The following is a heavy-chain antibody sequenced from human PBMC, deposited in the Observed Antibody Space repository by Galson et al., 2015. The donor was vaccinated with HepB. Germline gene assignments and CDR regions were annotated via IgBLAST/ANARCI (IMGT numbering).Heavy chain of an antibody. Sequence: SLRLSCATSGYTFGDYAMSWVRQAPGKGLEWVAFISAKAYGGTTEYAASVKGRFTISRDDSKSIAYLLMDSLKTEDTAVYFCTRGHFISKPSTIIYWGQGTLVTVSS. CDR3: TRGHFISKPSTIIY. CDR2: ISAKAYGGTT. J-gene: IGHJ4*02. V-gene: IGHV3-49*04. D-gene: IGHD2/OR15-2a*01. CDR1: GYTFGDYA.